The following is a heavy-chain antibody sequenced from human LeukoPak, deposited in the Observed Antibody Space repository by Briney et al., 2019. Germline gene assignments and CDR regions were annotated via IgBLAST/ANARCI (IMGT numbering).Heavy chain of an antibody. CDR3: ARGSITMVRGVIGRY. V-gene: IGHV1-2*02. Sequence: ASVKVSCKASGYTFTGYYMHWVRQAPGQGLEWMGWINPNSGGTNYAQKFQGRVTMTRDTSISTAYMELSRLRSDDTAVYYCARGSITMVRGVIGRYWGQGTPVTVSS. CDR2: INPNSGGT. J-gene: IGHJ4*02. D-gene: IGHD3-10*01. CDR1: GYTFTGYY.